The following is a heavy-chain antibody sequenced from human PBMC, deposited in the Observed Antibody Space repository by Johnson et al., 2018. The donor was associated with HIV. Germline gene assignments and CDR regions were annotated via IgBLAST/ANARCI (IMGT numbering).Heavy chain of an antibody. CDR1: GFTFSSYD. J-gene: IGHJ3*02. CDR2: IGTIDDT. D-gene: IGHD3-22*01. CDR3: TRGEGGYFYDSSGYYHRPDDAFEI. V-gene: IGHV3-13*01. Sequence: VQLVESGGGVVQPGGSLRLSCSASGFTFSSYDMHWVSQVRGKGLEWVSGIGTIDDTYYSDSVKGRFTISRENAKNSLYLQMNSLRAEDTAVYFCTRGEGGYFYDSSGYYHRPDDAFEIWGQGTMVTVSS.